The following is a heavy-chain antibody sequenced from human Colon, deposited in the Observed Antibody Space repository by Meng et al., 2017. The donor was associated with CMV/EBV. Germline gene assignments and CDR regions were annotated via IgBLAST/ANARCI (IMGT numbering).Heavy chain of an antibody. CDR2: ITWNSRKI. D-gene: IGHD1-26*01. CDR1: EFIFDDYD. CDR3: AKDRSYSAFGYFDD. Sequence: SLKISCAASEFIFDDYDMHWVRQAPGKGLEWVAGITWNSRKIGYATSVKGRFTISRDNAKNSLDLELNSLRLDDTGLYYCAKDRSYSAFGYFDDWGQGTLVTVSS. V-gene: IGHV3-9*01. J-gene: IGHJ4*02.